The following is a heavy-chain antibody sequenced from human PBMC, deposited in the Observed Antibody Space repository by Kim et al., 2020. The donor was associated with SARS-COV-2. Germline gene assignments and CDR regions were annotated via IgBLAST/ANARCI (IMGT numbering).Heavy chain of an antibody. CDR3: AKNYQASVSYDF. J-gene: IGHJ4*02. CDR2: ISPAANTV. Sequence: GGSLRLSCEASGFTFSSSAMTWVRQAPGKGLEWVSAISPAANTVYYADAVKGRFTTSRDNSRNTVFLQITSLRAEDTAIYYCAKNYQASVSYDFWGQGTL. V-gene: IGHV3-23*01. CDR1: GFTFSSSA. D-gene: IGHD1-7*01.